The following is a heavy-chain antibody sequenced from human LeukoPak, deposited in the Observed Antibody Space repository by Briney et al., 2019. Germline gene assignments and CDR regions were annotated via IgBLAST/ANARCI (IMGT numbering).Heavy chain of an antibody. CDR1: GFTLTTYA. D-gene: IGHD6-19*01. CDR2: ISADDKS. Sequence: QTGGSLRLSCAASGFTLTTYAINWVRQAPGKGLDWVSGISADDKSYYADSVKGRFTFSRDNSKNPVSLQLSSLRAKDTALYYCAKDLALAGTGGGFDVWGRGTRVAVSS. J-gene: IGHJ3*01. V-gene: IGHV3-23*01. CDR3: AKDLALAGTGGGFDV.